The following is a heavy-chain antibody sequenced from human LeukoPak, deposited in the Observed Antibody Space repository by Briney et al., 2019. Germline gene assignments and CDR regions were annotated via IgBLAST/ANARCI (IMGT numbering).Heavy chain of an antibody. CDR1: GGSISSGSYY. V-gene: IGHV4-61*02. D-gene: IGHD3-10*01. CDR3: ARAGITMVRGVITWFDP. CDR2: IYTSGST. Sequence: SETLSLTCTVSGGSISSGSYYWSWIRQPAGKGLEWIGRIYTSGSTNYNPSLKGRVTISVDTSKNQFSLKLSSVTAADTAVYYCARAGITMVRGVITWFDPWGQGTLVTVSS. J-gene: IGHJ5*02.